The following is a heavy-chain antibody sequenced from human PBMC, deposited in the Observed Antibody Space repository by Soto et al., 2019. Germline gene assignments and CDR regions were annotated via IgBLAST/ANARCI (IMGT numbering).Heavy chain of an antibody. D-gene: IGHD3-9*01. CDR2: ISGGGGTT. CDR3: AKDAAYIDYYFDY. J-gene: IGHJ4*02. CDR1: GFTSSNYA. V-gene: IGHV3-23*01. Sequence: GGSLRLSCAASGFTSSNYAMSWVRQAPGKGLEWVSTISGGGGTTYFADSVKGRFTISRDNSKNTLFLQMNSLRAEDTAVYYCAKDAAYIDYYFDYWGQGT.